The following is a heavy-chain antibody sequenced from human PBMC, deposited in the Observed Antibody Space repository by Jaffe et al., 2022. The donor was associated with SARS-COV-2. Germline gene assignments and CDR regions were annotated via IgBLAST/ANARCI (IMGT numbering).Heavy chain of an antibody. V-gene: IGHV1-8*01. CDR1: GYTFTSYD. CDR2: MNPNSGNT. J-gene: IGHJ4*02. D-gene: IGHD2-15*01. CDR3: ARVTYCSGGSCYGY. Sequence: QVQLVQSGAEVKKPGASVKVSCKASGYTFTSYDINWVRQATGQGLEWMGWMNPNSGNTGYAQKFQGRVTMTRNTSISTAYMELSSLRSEDTAVYYCARVTYCSGGSCYGYWGQGTLVTVSS.